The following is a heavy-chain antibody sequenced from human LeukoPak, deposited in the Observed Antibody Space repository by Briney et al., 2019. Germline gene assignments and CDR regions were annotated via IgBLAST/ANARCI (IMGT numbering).Heavy chain of an antibody. Sequence: PGGSLRLSCAASGFTFSSYAMSWVRQAPGKGLEWVSAISGSGSSTYYADSVKGRFTISRDNSKNTLYLQMNSLRAEDTAVYYCAKTDYDFWSGYYTEWGQGTLVTVSS. CDR1: GFTFSSYA. CDR2: ISGSGSST. CDR3: AKTDYDFWSGYYTE. J-gene: IGHJ4*02. V-gene: IGHV3-23*01. D-gene: IGHD3-3*01.